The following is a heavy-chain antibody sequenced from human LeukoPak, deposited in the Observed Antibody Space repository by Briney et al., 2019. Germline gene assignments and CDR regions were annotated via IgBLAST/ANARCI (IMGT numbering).Heavy chain of an antibody. J-gene: IGHJ4*02. CDR2: IYYSGST. CDR3: ARHWGSEMATITPEIDY. V-gene: IGHV4-39*01. Sequence: SETLSLTCTVSGGSISSSSYYWGWIRQPPGKGLELIGAIYYSGSTYYNPSLKSRVTISVDTSKNQFSLKLSSVTAADTAVYYCARHWGSEMATITPEIDYWGQGTLVTVSS. D-gene: IGHD5-24*01. CDR1: GGSISSSSYY.